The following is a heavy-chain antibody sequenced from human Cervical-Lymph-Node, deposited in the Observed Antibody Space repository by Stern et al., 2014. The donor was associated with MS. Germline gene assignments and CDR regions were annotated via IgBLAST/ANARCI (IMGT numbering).Heavy chain of an antibody. Sequence: QVQLVQSGAEVKKPGASVKVSCKASGYFFTSYGISWVRQAPGQGLEWMGWISADNGDTNYAQNDQGRVTMTTDTSTNTAYMELSSLRSDDTALYYCARDSLIRTFGVEEGMDVWGQGTTVTVSS. CDR1: GYFFTSYG. D-gene: IGHD3-3*01. J-gene: IGHJ6*02. CDR2: ISADNGDT. V-gene: IGHV1-18*01. CDR3: ARDSLIRTFGVEEGMDV.